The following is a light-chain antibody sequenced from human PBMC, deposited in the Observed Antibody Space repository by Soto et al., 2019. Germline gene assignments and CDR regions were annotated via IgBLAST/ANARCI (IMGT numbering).Light chain of an antibody. CDR2: TTS. V-gene: IGKV3-11*01. CDR3: HQRSNWPLT. CDR1: QSISRH. J-gene: IGKJ4*01. Sequence: EIVLTQSPATLSLSPGDRATLSCRASQSISRHLAWYQQKPGQAPRLLIYTTSNRATGIPARFSGSGSGTDFTLTIGSLEPEDFAVYYCHQRSNWPLTFGGGTKVEIK.